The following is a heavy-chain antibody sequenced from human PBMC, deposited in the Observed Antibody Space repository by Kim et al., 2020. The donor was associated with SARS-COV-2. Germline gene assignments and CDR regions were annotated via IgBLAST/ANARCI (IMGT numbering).Heavy chain of an antibody. CDR1: GFTFSSYW. CDR2: IKQDGSEK. J-gene: IGHJ4*02. CDR3: ASYYDSSGYYKVRYDY. D-gene: IGHD3-22*01. Sequence: GGSLRLSCAASGFTFSSYWMSWVRQAPGKGLEWVANIKQDGSEKYYVDSVKGRFTISRDNAKNSLYLQMNSLRAEDTAVYYCASYYDSSGYYKVRYDYWGQGTLVTVSS. V-gene: IGHV3-7*03.